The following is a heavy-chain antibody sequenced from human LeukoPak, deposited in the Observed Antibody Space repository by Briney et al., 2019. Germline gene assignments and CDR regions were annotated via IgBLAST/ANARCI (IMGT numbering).Heavy chain of an antibody. J-gene: IGHJ4*02. CDR3: ARQDYDYVWGSYRYKGALDY. CDR1: GGSISSSNW. V-gene: IGHV4-4*02. CDR2: IYHSGST. D-gene: IGHD3-16*02. Sequence: SGTLSLTCAVSGGSISSSNWWSWVRQPPGKGLEWIGEIYHSGSTNYNPSLKSRVTISVDTSKNQFSLKLSSVTAADTAVYYCARQDYDYVWGSYRYKGALDYWGQGTLVTVSS.